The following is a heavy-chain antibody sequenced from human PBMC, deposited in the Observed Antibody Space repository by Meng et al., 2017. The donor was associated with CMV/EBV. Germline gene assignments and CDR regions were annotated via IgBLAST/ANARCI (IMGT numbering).Heavy chain of an antibody. Sequence: GGSLRLSCAASGFTFSSYSMNWVRQAPGKGLEWVSYISSSSSTIYYADSVKGRFTISRDNSKNTLYLQMNSLRAEDTAVYYCAREGLRTIFDRTYYYYGMDVWGQGTTVTVSS. J-gene: IGHJ6*02. CDR2: ISSSSSTI. CDR3: AREGLRTIFDRTYYYYGMDV. V-gene: IGHV3-48*01. CDR1: GFTFSSYS. D-gene: IGHD3-3*01.